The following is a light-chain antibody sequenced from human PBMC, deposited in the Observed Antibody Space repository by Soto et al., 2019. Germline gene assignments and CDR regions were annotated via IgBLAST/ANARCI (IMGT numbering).Light chain of an antibody. V-gene: IGKV1-9*01. J-gene: IGKJ3*01. CDR2: AAA. CDR3: QQANSFPLT. Sequence: QLTQSPSSLSASVGDRVTITCRASQDISRYLAWYQQRAGKAPKLLIYAAASLQSGVPSRFSATFSGTEFTLTISSLQPEALATYFCQQANSFPLTFGPGTKVDLK. CDR1: QDISRY.